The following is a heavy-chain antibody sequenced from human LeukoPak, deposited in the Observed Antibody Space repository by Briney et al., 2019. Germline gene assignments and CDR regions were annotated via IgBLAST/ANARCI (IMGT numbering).Heavy chain of an antibody. J-gene: IGHJ6*02. Sequence: SVKVSCKASGGTFSSYAISWVRQAPGQGLEWMGGIIPIFGTANYAQKFQGRVTITADESTSTAYMELSSLRSEDTAVYYCASLESYYDFWSGENYGMDVWGQGTTVTVSS. CDR1: GGTFSSYA. D-gene: IGHD3-3*01. CDR3: ASLESYYDFWSGENYGMDV. V-gene: IGHV1-69*13. CDR2: IIPIFGTA.